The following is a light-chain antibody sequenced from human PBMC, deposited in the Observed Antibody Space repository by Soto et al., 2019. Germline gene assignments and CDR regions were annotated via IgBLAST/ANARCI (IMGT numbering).Light chain of an antibody. J-gene: IGKJ1*01. CDR1: QSISSW. V-gene: IGKV1-5*03. CDR2: KAS. CDR3: HQYKTYSWT. Sequence: DIQMTQSPSTLSASVGDRVTITCRASQSISSWLAWYQQKPGRAPKLLIYKASSLETGVPSRFSGSESGTELTLTISSLQPDDSATYYCHQYKTYSWTFGQGTKVDIK.